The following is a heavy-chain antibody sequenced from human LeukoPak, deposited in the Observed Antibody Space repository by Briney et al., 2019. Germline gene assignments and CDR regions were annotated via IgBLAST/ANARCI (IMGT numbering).Heavy chain of an antibody. CDR3: ANLYYETTYTPDY. CDR1: GFTFSSYG. Sequence: GGSLRLSCAASGFTFSSYGMHWVRQAPGKGLEWVSVISPDGSNTYYADSAKGRFTISRDNSKNTLSLQMNSLRVEDTAVYYCANLYYETTYTPDYWGQGTLVHVSS. J-gene: IGHJ4*02. V-gene: IGHV3-30*18. D-gene: IGHD3-22*01. CDR2: ISPDGSNT.